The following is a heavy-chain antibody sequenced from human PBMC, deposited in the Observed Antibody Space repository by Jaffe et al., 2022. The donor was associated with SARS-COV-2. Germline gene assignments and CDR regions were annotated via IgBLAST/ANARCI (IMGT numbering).Heavy chain of an antibody. CDR2: IYPGDSNT. D-gene: IGHD3-10*01. CDR1: GYSFTSYW. CDR3: ARQRDYYGSARGMDV. V-gene: IGHV5-51*01. J-gene: IGHJ6*03. Sequence: EVQLVQSGAEVKKPGESLKISCKGSGYSFTSYWIAWVRQMPGKGLEWMGIIYPGDSNTRYSPSFEGQVTISADTSNSTAYLKWSSLKASDTAVYYCARQRDYYGSARGMDVWGKGTTVTVSS.